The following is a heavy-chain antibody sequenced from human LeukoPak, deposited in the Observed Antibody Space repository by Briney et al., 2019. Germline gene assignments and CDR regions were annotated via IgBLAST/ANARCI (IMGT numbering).Heavy chain of an antibody. V-gene: IGHV3-23*01. CDR2: ISGSGGSS. D-gene: IGHD6-13*01. CDR3: AKCGSSWPRDAFDI. CDR1: GFTCSSYG. Sequence: GGSLRLSCAASGFTCSSYGMSWVRQAPGKGLEWVSAISGSGGSSYYADSVKGRFTISRDNSKNTLYLQMNSLRAEDTAVYYCAKCGSSWPRDAFDIWGQGTMVTVSS. J-gene: IGHJ3*02.